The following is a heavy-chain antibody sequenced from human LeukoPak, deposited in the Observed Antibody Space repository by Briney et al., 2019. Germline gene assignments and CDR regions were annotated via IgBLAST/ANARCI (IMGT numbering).Heavy chain of an antibody. J-gene: IGHJ3*02. V-gene: IGHV4-59*12. CDR3: ARDTYYYDSGGYDDAFDI. CDR2: IYYSGRT. Sequence: SETLSLTCTVSGGSISTYFRSWIRQPPGRGLEWIGHIYYSGRTNYNPPLKSRVTISVDTSKNQFSLKLSSVTAADTAVYYCARDTYYYDSGGYDDAFDIWGPGTTVTVSS. D-gene: IGHD3-22*01. CDR1: GGSISTYF.